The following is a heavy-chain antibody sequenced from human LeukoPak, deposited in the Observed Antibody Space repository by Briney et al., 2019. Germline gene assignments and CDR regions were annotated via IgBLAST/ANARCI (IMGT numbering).Heavy chain of an antibody. CDR1: GGSISSGDYY. Sequence: SETLSLTCTVSGGSISSGDYYWSWIRQPPGKGLEWIGYISYSGSTYYNPSLKSRVTISIDTSKNQFSLKLSSVTAADTAVYYCARTLSLCSTSCYPYYFDYWGQGTLVTVSS. D-gene: IGHD2-2*01. V-gene: IGHV4-30-4*02. J-gene: IGHJ4*02. CDR3: ARTLSLCSTSCYPYYFDY. CDR2: ISYSGST.